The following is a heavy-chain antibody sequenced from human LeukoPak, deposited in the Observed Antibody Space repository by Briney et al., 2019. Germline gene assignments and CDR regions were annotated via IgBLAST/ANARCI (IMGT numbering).Heavy chain of an antibody. Sequence: GGSLRLSCAASGFTVSSNYMSWVRQAPGKGLEWVSVIYSGGSTYYADSVKGRFTISRDNSKNTLYLQMNSLRDEDTAVYFCARATTTRTRFDYWGQGTLVTVSS. CDR1: GFTVSSNY. CDR3: ARATTTRTRFDY. CDR2: IYSGGST. V-gene: IGHV3-53*01. D-gene: IGHD4-17*01. J-gene: IGHJ4*02.